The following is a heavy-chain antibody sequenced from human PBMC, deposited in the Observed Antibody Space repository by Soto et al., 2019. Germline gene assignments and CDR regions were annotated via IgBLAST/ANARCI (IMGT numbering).Heavy chain of an antibody. V-gene: IGHV2-5*02. CDR1: GFSLSTSGVG. J-gene: IGHJ4*02. Sequence: QITLKESGPTLVKPTQTLTLTCTFSGFSLSTSGVGVGWIRQPPGKALEWLALIYWDDDKRYSPSLKSRITITKDTSKNQVVLTMTNMDPVDTATYYCAHKIAVAVGFDYWGQGTLVTVSS. CDR2: IYWDDDK. D-gene: IGHD6-19*01. CDR3: AHKIAVAVGFDY.